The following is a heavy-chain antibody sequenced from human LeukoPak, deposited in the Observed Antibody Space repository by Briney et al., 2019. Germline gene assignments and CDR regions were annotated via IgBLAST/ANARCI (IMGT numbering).Heavy chain of an antibody. CDR1: NDSITKSY. CDR3: VRELKPPAGYYYFYLLDV. CDR2: IYPSGST. J-gene: IGHJ6*03. V-gene: IGHV4-4*07. D-gene: IGHD2-2*01. Sequence: PAETLSLACTISNDSITKSYWNWARQPAGKGLEWIGRIYPSGSTNYNPSLKSRVTLSLDTSKNQFSLSLTSVTAADTAVYYCVRELKPPAGYYYFYLLDVWGRGTTVTVSS.